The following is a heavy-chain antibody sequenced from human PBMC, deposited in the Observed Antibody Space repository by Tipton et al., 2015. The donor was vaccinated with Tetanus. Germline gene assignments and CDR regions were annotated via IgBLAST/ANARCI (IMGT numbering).Heavy chain of an antibody. CDR1: GGSISSGGYY. CDR2: IYYSGST. D-gene: IGHD1-1*01. CDR3: ARDRARGTRGWIYFDY. J-gene: IGHJ4*02. V-gene: IGHV4-31*03. Sequence: TLSLTCTVSGGSISSGGYYWSWIRQHPGKGLEWIGDIYYSGSTYYNPSLKSRVTISVDTSKNQFSLKLNSVTAADTAVYYCARDRARGTRGWIYFDYWGQGTLVTVSS.